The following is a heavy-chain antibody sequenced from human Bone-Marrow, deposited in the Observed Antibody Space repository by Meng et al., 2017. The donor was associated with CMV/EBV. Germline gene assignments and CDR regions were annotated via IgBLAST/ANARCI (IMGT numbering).Heavy chain of an antibody. V-gene: IGHV3-21*01. Sequence: GESLKISCAASGFTFSSYWMSWVRQAPGKGLEWVSSIDSSSNYRHYADSVEGRFTISRDNAKNSLYLQINSLRAEDTAVYYCAKHYSRTVADAFDVWGQGTMVTVSS. D-gene: IGHD1-26*01. CDR3: AKHYSRTVADAFDV. J-gene: IGHJ3*01. CDR2: IDSSSNYR. CDR1: GFTFSSYW.